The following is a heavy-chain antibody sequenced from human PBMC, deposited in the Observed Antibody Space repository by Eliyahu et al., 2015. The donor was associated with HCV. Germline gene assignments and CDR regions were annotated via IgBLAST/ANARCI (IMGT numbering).Heavy chain of an antibody. J-gene: IGHJ6*02. CDR1: VGTFRNYA. Sequence: QLVLVQSGAEVKKPGSSVKVSCKASVGTFRNYAISWVRQAPGTGLEWMGGIIPIFGTANYAQKFQDRVTITADKSTSTAFMELSSLRSEDTAVYYCARMIALSGTNYYGMDVWGQGTTVTVSS. D-gene: IGHD6-19*01. V-gene: IGHV1-69*06. CDR3: ARMIALSGTNYYGMDV. CDR2: IIPIFGTA.